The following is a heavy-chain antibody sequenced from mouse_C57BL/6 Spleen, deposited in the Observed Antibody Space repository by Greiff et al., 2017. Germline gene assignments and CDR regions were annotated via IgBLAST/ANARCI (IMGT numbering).Heavy chain of an antibody. Sequence: VQLQQPGAELVMPGASVKLSCKASGYTFTSYWMPWVKQRPGQGLEWIGEIDPSARYTNYHQKFKGKSTLTVDKSSSTAYMQLSSLTSEDSAVYYCASSYDGLAYWGQGTLVTVSA. CDR1: GYTFTSYW. D-gene: IGHD1-1*01. CDR3: ASSYDGLAY. V-gene: IGHV1-69*01. CDR2: IDPSARYT. J-gene: IGHJ3*01.